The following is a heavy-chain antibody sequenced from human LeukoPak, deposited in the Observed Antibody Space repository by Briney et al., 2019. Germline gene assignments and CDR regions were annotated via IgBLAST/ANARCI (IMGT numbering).Heavy chain of an antibody. J-gene: IGHJ6*04. CDR1: GYSISSGYY. CDR3: ARDQLVRGGYYYYGMDV. D-gene: IGHD6-13*01. CDR2: IYHSGST. V-gene: IGHV4-38-2*01. Sequence: SETLSLTCAVSGYSISSGYYWGWIRQPPGKGLEWIGSIYHSGSTYYNPSLKSRVTISADTSKNQFSLKLSSVTAADTAVYYCARDQLVRGGYYYYGMDVWGKGTTVTVSS.